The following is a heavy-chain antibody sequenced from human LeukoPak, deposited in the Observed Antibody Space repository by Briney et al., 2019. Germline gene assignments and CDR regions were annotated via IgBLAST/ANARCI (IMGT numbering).Heavy chain of an antibody. D-gene: IGHD1-26*01. CDR2: ISSSSSYI. CDR1: GFTFSRYS. Sequence: AGGSLRLSCEASGFTFSRYSMTWVRQAPGKGLEWVSSISSSSSYIYYADSVKGRFTISRDNAKKSVYLQMNSLRAEDTAVYYCARAYSERYGLGYYYMDVWGKGTTVTISS. V-gene: IGHV3-21*01. CDR3: ARAYSERYGLGYYYMDV. J-gene: IGHJ6*03.